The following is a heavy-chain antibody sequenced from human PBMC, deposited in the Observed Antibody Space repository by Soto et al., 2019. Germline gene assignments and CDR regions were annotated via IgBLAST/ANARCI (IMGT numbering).Heavy chain of an antibody. CDR2: FYDSGYT. CDR3: ARARSGSYGFWYFDL. Sequence: PSETLSLTCTVSGGSISSYYWSWIRQPPEKGLEWIGYFYDSGYTNHNLSLKGRVTISVDTSKNQFSLKLNSVTAADTAVYYCARARSGSYGFWYFDLWGRGTLVTVSS. J-gene: IGHJ2*01. V-gene: IGHV4-59*01. CDR1: GGSISSYY. D-gene: IGHD3-10*01.